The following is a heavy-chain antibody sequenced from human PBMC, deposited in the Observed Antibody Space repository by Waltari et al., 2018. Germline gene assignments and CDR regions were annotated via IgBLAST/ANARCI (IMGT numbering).Heavy chain of an antibody. CDR2: IYQDGPP. D-gene: IGHD2-2*03. CDR1: GDFINTCFS. J-gene: IGHJ5*02. V-gene: IGHV4-38-2*01. CDR3: ARQTLGYCTSAACRRLET. Sequence: QVQLPASGPGRVRPSETLSLHCDVLGDFINTCFSWGWSRQPPGKGLEWIGNIYQDGPPYHSPSLKNRLTISLDTSKNQFSLSLTFVTVADSALYYCARQTLGYCTSAACRRLETWGQGILVTVSS.